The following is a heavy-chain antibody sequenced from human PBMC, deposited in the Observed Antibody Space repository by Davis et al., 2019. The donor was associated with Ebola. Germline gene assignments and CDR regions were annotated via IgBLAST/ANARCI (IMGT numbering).Heavy chain of an antibody. D-gene: IGHD6-25*01. J-gene: IGHJ5*02. Sequence: SETLSLTCTVSGGSISSYYWSWIRQPPGKGLEWIGYIYYSGSTNYNPSLKSRVTISVDTSKNQFSLKLSSVTAADTAVYYCARQGSGTKTNRWFDPWGQGTLVTVSS. CDR1: GGSISSYY. V-gene: IGHV4-59*08. CDR3: ARQGSGTKTNRWFDP. CDR2: IYYSGST.